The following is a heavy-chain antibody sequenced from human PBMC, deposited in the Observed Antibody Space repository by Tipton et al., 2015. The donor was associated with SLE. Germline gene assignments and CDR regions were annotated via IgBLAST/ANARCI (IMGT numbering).Heavy chain of an antibody. CDR1: GGSISTYY. D-gene: IGHD2-21*02. Sequence: LVQPSETLSLTCTVSGGSISTYYWSWIRQPPGKGLEWIGYIYYSGSTNYNPSLKSRVTISVDTSKNQFSLKLSSVTAADTAVYYCARVTEAAYCGGDCYAFDYWGQGTLVTVFS. CDR2: IYYSGST. CDR3: ARVTEAAYCGGDCYAFDY. V-gene: IGHV4-59*01. J-gene: IGHJ4*02.